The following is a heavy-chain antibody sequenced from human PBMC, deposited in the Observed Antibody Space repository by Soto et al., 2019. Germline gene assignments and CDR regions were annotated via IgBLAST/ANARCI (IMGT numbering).Heavy chain of an antibody. Sequence: GSLRLSCAASGFTFSSYSMNWVRQAPGKGLEWVSSISSSSSYIYYADSVKGRFTISRDNAKNSLYLQMNSLRAEDTAVYYCARDTRLVVVAASGAFDIWGQGTMVTVSS. CDR1: GFTFSSYS. CDR3: ARDTRLVVVAASGAFDI. D-gene: IGHD2-15*01. V-gene: IGHV3-21*01. J-gene: IGHJ3*02. CDR2: ISSSSSYI.